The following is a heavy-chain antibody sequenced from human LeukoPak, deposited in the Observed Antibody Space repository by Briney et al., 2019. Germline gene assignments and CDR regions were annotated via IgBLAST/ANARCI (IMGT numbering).Heavy chain of an antibody. CDR2: ISPSGSDT. Sequence: PGGSPRLSCEALDFDFSDYIMNWFRQAPGKGPEWVSSISPSGSDTYYRDAVRGRFTISRDRATNSLLLQMSSLRVEDTVEYYCSRTRIKGFCVQGVGPCDLWGPGTMVSVSS. D-gene: IGHD1-14*01. J-gene: IGHJ3*01. CDR3: SRTRIKGFCVQGVGPCDL. CDR1: DFDFSDYI. V-gene: IGHV3-21*06.